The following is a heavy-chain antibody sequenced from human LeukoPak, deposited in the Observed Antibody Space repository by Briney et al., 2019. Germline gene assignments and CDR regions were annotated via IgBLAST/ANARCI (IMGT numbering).Heavy chain of an antibody. CDR3: ARDFAGSSSWYFGSFDI. D-gene: IGHD6-13*01. V-gene: IGHV1-69*05. CDR2: IIPIFGTA. J-gene: IGHJ3*02. CDR1: GGTFSSYA. Sequence: ASVKVSCKASGGTFSSYAISRVRQAPGQGLEWMGGIIPIFGTANYAQKFQGRVTITTDESTSTAYMELSSLRSEDTAVYYCARDFAGSSSWYFGSFDIWGQGTMVTVSS.